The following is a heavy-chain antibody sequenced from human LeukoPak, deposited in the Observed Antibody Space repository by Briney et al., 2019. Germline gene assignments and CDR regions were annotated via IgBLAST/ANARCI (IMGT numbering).Heavy chain of an antibody. CDR2: ISSSGSTI. D-gene: IGHD3-9*01. V-gene: IGHV3-11*04. CDR1: GFTFSDYY. CDR3: AKDPASYDYDILTGCDY. Sequence: PGGSLRLSCAASGFTFSDYYMSWIRQAPGKGLEWVSYISSSGSTIYYADSVKGRFTISRDNAKNSLYLQMNSLRAEDTAVYYCAKDPASYDYDILTGCDYWGQGTLVTVSS. J-gene: IGHJ4*02.